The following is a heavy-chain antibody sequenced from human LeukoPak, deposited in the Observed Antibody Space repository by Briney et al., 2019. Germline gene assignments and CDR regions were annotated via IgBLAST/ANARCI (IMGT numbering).Heavy chain of an antibody. Sequence: GGSLRLSCTASGFAFNTFWMAWVRQSPGKGLEWLANIGLEGREAFYVDSVRGRFTVSRDNAKNSLYLQMNSLGAEDTAVYYCVRDCPGYGGHTSWGQGTLVTVSS. CDR2: IGLEGREA. J-gene: IGHJ4*02. CDR1: GFAFNTFW. V-gene: IGHV3-7*01. CDR3: VRDCPGYGGHTS. D-gene: IGHD4-23*01.